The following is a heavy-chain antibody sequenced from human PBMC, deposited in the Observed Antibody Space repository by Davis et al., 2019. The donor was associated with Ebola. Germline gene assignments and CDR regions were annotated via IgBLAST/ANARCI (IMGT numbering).Heavy chain of an antibody. Sequence: PGGSLRLSCAASGFTFSSYGMHWVRQAPGKGLEWVAVIWYDGSNKYYADSVKGRFTISRDNSKNTLYLQMNSLRAEDTAVYYCAKDGGKWGFGEYGDYWGQGTLVTVAS. V-gene: IGHV3-30*02. J-gene: IGHJ4*02. CDR3: AKDGGKWGFGEYGDY. CDR1: GFTFSSYG. D-gene: IGHD3-10*01. CDR2: IWYDGSNK.